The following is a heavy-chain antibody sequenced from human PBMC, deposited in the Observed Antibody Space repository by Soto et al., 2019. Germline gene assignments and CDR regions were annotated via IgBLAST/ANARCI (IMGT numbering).Heavy chain of an antibody. CDR1: GGSISSSSYY. V-gene: IGHV4-39*01. J-gene: IGHJ6*03. CDR3: ARTITGKVAANMDV. Sequence: QLQLQESGPGLMKPSETLSLTCTVSGGSISSSSYYWGWIRQPPGKGLEWIGSIYYSGSTYYNPSLKSRVTISVDTSKNQFSLKLSSVTAADTAVYYCARTITGKVAANMDVWGKGTTVTVSS. CDR2: IYYSGST. D-gene: IGHD5-12*01.